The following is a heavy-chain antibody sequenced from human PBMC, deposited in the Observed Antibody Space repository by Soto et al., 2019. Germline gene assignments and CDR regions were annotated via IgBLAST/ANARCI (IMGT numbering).Heavy chain of an antibody. CDR3: ARLSRVTMVRGGSLRDYYYMDV. V-gene: IGHV4-31*03. D-gene: IGHD3-10*01. CDR1: GGSISSGGYY. CDR2: IYYSGST. J-gene: IGHJ6*03. Sequence: SETLSLTCTVSGGSISSGGYYWSWIRQHPGKGLEWIGYIYYSGSTYYNPSLKSRVTISVDTSKNQFSLKLSSVTAADTAVYYCARLSRVTMVRGGSLRDYYYMDVWGKGTTVTVSS.